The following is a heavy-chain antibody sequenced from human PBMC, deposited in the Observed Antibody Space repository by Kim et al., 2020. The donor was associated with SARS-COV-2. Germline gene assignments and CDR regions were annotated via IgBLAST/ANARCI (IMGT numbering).Heavy chain of an antibody. D-gene: IGHD3-16*01. CDR3: ARVHPDSRRRPLGLDY. CDR2: INHSGST. Sequence: SETLSLTCAVYGGSFSGYYWSWIRQPPGKGLEWIGEINHSGSTNYNPSLKSRVTISVDTSKNQFSLKLSSVTAADTAVYYCARVHPDSRRRPLGLDYWGQGTLVTVSS. J-gene: IGHJ4*02. V-gene: IGHV4-34*01. CDR1: GGSFSGYY.